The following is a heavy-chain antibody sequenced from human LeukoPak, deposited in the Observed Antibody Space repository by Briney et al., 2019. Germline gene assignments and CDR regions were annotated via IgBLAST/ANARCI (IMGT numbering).Heavy chain of an antibody. D-gene: IGHD2-2*01. CDR3: ETPYCSSISCLDVFSM. J-gene: IGHJ3*02. CDR1: GVSVSDGRYY. V-gene: IGHV4-31*03. Sequence: PSQTLSLTCNVSGVSVSDGRYYWTWLRQHRGKGLEWFSYKYYSGSDKCNPSLKNRLTSSVDTSKNQFHLQLTSVTAADTATYYCETPYCSSISCLDVFSMWGEGRRVSVSS. CDR2: KYYSGSD.